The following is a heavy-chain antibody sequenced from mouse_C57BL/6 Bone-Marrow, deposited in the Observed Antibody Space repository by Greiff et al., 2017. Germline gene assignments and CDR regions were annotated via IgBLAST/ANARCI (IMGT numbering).Heavy chain of an antibody. V-gene: IGHV1-54*01. D-gene: IGHD2-3*01. J-gene: IGHJ2*01. Sequence: VQLQQSGAELVRPGTSVKVSCKASGYAFTNYLIEWVKQRPGQGLEWIGVINPGSGGTNYNEKFKGKATLTADKSSSTAYMQLSSLTSEDSAVYFSARSRLLRLDYWGQGTTLTVSS. CDR2: INPGSGGT. CDR3: ARSRLLRLDY. CDR1: GYAFTNYL.